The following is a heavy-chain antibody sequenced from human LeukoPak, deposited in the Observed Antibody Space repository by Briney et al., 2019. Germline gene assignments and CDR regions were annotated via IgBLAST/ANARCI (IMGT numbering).Heavy chain of an antibody. CDR2: INPNSGDT. V-gene: IGHV1-2*06. Sequence: ASVKVSCKASGYTFTGYHMHWVRQAPGQGLEWMGRINPNSGDTNSAQKFHGRVAMTRDTSISTAFMELTRLRSDDTAVYYCARERAYKNWFDPWGQGTLVTVSS. CDR3: ARERAYKNWFDP. J-gene: IGHJ5*02. CDR1: GYTFTGYH. D-gene: IGHD5-24*01.